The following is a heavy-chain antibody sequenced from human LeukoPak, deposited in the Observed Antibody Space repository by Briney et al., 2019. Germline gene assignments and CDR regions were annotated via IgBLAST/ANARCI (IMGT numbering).Heavy chain of an antibody. CDR3: ARGNSNYNYFDY. CDR2: INPSGGST. V-gene: IGHV1-46*01. Sequence: GASVKVSCKASGYTFTSYYMHWVRQAPGQGLEWMGIINPSGGSTSYAQKFQGRVTMTRGMSTSTVYMELSSLRSEDTAVYYCARGNSNYNYFDYWGQGTLVTVSS. D-gene: IGHD4-11*01. CDR1: GYTFTSYY. J-gene: IGHJ4*02.